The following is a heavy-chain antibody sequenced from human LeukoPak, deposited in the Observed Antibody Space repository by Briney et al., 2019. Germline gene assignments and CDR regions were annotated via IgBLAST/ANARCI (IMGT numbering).Heavy chain of an antibody. V-gene: IGHV1-18*01. Sequence: GASVKVSCKVSGYTFTSYDISWVRQAPGQGLEWMGWISAYNGNTNYAQKLQGRVTMTTDTSTSTAYMELRSLRSDDTAVYYCARDKAPLRYFDWSPYNWFDPWGQGTLVTVSS. CDR2: ISAYNGNT. J-gene: IGHJ5*02. CDR3: ARDKAPLRYFDWSPYNWFDP. D-gene: IGHD3-9*01. CDR1: GYTFTSYD.